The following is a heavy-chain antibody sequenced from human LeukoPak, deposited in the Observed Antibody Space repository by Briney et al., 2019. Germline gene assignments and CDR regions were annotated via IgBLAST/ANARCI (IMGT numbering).Heavy chain of an antibody. CDR1: GYTFTSYG. V-gene: IGHV1-18*01. CDR2: ISAYNGNT. CDR3: ARDRRITIFGVVTEAWYYYGMDV. J-gene: IGHJ6*02. Sequence: ASVKVSCKASGYTFTSYGISWVRQAPGQGLEWMGWISAYNGNTNYAQKLQGRVTMTTDTSTSTAYMELRSLRSDDTAVYYCARDRRITIFGVVTEAWYYYGMDVWGQGTTVTVSS. D-gene: IGHD3-3*01.